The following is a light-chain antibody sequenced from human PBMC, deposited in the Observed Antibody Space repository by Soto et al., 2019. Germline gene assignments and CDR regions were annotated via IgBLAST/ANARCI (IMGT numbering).Light chain of an antibody. CDR3: QLYGTSPKT. J-gene: IGKJ1*01. V-gene: IGKV3-20*01. Sequence: EILLTQSPGTLSLSPGERATLSCRASETVAGSYLACYQQKPGQAPRLLIHGASTRATGIADRFSGSGSGTDFTLTISRLEPEDFAVYYCQLYGTSPKTFGQGTKVDIK. CDR1: ETVAGSY. CDR2: GAS.